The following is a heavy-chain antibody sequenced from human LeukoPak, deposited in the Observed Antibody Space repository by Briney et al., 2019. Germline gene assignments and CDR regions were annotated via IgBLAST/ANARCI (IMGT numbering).Heavy chain of an antibody. CDR1: GYTFTGYY. J-gene: IGHJ6*02. V-gene: IGHV1-2*02. D-gene: IGHD3-10*01. CDR3: ARDVRVTMVRGPNYGMDV. Sequence: ASVKVSCTASGYTFTGYYMHWVRQAPGQGLEWMGWINPNSGGTNYAQKFQGRVTMTRDTSISTAYMELSRLRSDDTAGYYCARDVRVTMVRGPNYGMDVWGQGTTVTVSS. CDR2: INPNSGGT.